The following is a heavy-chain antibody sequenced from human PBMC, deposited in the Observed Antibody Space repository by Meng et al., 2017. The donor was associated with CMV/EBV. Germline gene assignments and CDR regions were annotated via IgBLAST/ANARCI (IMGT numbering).Heavy chain of an antibody. J-gene: IGHJ4*02. D-gene: IGHD2-2*01. CDR1: GFTFSSYA. Sequence: SCAASGFTFSSYAMHWVRQAPGKGLEWVAVISYDGSNKYYADSVKGRFTISRDNSKNTLYLQMNSLRAEDTAVYYCARVWSSTRIDYWGQGTLVTVS. V-gene: IGHV3-30*04. CDR3: ARVWSSTRIDY. CDR2: ISYDGSNK.